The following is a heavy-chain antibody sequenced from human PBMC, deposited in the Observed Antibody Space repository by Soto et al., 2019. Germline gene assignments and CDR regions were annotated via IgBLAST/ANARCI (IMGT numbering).Heavy chain of an antibody. CDR3: ARENPRFHYDSSVQPPIGY. CDR1: GFTFSTYS. V-gene: IGHV3-48*02. J-gene: IGHJ4*02. CDR2: ISSSSGTI. D-gene: IGHD3-22*01. Sequence: EVYLVESGGGLVQPGGSLRLSCAASGFTFSTYSMNWVRQAPGKGLEWVSYISSSSGTIYYADSVKGQFTVSRDNAKNSLYLQMNSLRDEHTAVYYCARENPRFHYDSSVQPPIGYWGQGTLVTVSS.